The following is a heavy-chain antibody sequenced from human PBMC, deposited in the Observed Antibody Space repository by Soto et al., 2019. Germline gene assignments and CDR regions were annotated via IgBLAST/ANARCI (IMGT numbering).Heavy chain of an antibody. V-gene: IGHV1-18*01. Sequence: ASVKASCTASGYTFTSYGISWVRQAPGQGFEWMGWISAYNGNTNYAQKLQGRVTMTTDTSTSTAYMELRSLRSDDTAVYYCARVRSRWLRLRYYYGMDVWGQGTTVTVS. CDR1: GYTFTSYG. J-gene: IGHJ6*02. D-gene: IGHD5-12*01. CDR2: ISAYNGNT. CDR3: ARVRSRWLRLRYYYGMDV.